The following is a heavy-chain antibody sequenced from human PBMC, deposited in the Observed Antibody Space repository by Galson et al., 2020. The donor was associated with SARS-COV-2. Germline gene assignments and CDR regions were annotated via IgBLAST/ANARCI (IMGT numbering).Heavy chain of an antibody. CDR1: GFTFSSYG. D-gene: IGHD2-15*01. J-gene: IGHJ6*02. CDR3: ARDALGIVGGCMDV. Sequence: GESLNISCAASGFTFSSYGMHWVRQAPGKGLEWVAVIWYDGSNKYYADSVKGRFTISRDNSKNTLYLQMNSVRAEDTAVYYCARDALGIVGGCMDVWGQGTTVTVSS. V-gene: IGHV3-33*01. CDR2: IWYDGSNK.